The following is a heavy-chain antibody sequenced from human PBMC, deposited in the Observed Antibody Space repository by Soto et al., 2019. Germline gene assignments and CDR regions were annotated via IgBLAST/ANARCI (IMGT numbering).Heavy chain of an antibody. CDR3: ARGRYCLTGRCFPNWFDS. J-gene: IGHJ5*01. D-gene: IGHD2-15*01. CDR1: GDSISSVDYF. V-gene: IGHV4-30-4*01. Sequence: SQTVSLTCSLSGDSISSVDYFWAWIRQPPGQALEYIGYIYKSATTYYNPSFESRVAISLDTSKSQFSLNVTSVTAADTAVYFCARGRYCLTGRCFPNWFDSWGQGTLVPVSS. CDR2: IYKSATT.